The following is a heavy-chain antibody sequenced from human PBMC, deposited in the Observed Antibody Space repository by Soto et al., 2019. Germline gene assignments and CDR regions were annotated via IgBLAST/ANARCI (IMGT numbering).Heavy chain of an antibody. V-gene: IGHV2-5*02. D-gene: IGHD2-15*01. Sequence: QITLKESGPTLVKPTQTLTLTCTFSGFSLSTHGVAVGWIRQPAGKALEWLALIYWDDDKYYSASLNSRLTITRDTSKNHVVLTMINMDPVDTATYSCAHAMRFCTGGSCSTEFDSWGQGTLVTVSS. CDR3: AHAMRFCTGGSCSTEFDS. CDR2: IYWDDDK. CDR1: GFSLSTHGVA. J-gene: IGHJ4*02.